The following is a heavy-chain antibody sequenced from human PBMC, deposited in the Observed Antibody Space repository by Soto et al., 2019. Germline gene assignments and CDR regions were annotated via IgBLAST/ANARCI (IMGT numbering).Heavy chain of an antibody. Sequence: PGGSLRLSCAASGFTFSSHGMHWVRQAPGKGLEWVAVISYDGSNKYYADSVKGRFTISRDNSKNTLYLQMNSLRAEDTAVYYCAKDEGLLWFGGIDYWGQGTLVTVSS. D-gene: IGHD3-10*01. CDR3: AKDEGLLWFGGIDY. CDR2: ISYDGSNK. V-gene: IGHV3-30*18. J-gene: IGHJ4*02. CDR1: GFTFSSHG.